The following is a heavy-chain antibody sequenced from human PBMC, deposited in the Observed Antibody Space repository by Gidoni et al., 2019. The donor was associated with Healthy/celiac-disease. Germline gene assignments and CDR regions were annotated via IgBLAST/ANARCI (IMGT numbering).Heavy chain of an antibody. Sequence: QVQLVQSGAEVKKPGASVKVSCKASGYTFTGYYMHWVRQAPGQGLEWMGWINPNSGGTNYAQKFQGRVTMTRDTSISTAYMELSRLRSDDTAVYYCARVLGGAGFYYYYYMDVWGKGTTVTVSS. D-gene: IGHD1-26*01. CDR2: INPNSGGT. V-gene: IGHV1-2*02. CDR3: ARVLGGAGFYYYYYMDV. CDR1: GYTFTGYY. J-gene: IGHJ6*03.